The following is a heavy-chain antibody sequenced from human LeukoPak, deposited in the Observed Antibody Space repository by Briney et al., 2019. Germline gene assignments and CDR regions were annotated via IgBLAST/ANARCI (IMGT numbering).Heavy chain of an antibody. V-gene: IGHV3-53*01. D-gene: IGHD2-15*01. CDR2: IHIGVTT. Sequence: PGGSLRLSCAASGFTFSSYWMSWVRQAPGKGLEWVSIIHIGVTTYYADSVKGRFTISRDNFKNTLYLQMNSLRAEDTAVYYCARERGSDWGQGTLVTVSS. CDR3: ARERGSD. J-gene: IGHJ4*02. CDR1: GFTFSSYW.